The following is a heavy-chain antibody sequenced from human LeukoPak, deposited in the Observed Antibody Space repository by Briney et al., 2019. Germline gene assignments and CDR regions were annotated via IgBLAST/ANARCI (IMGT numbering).Heavy chain of an antibody. V-gene: IGHV4-34*01. CDR2: INHSGST. J-gene: IGHJ5*02. Sequence: SETLSLTCAVYGGSFSGYYWSWIRQPPGKGLEWIGEINHSGSTNYNPSLKSRVTISVDTSKNQFSLKLSSVTAADTAVYYCARGFGWVAVAGTGNWFDPWGQGTLVTVSS. CDR3: ARGFGWVAVAGTGNWFDP. D-gene: IGHD6-19*01. CDR1: GGSFSGYY.